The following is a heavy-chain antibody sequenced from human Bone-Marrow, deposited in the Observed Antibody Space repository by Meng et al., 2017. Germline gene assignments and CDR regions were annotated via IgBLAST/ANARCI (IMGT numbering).Heavy chain of an antibody. Sequence: EGQLVESGGGFVRAGGSLRLSCSASGFTFSNAWMSWVRQAPGRGLEWVARIKSKTDGETPDYAAPVKGRFTISRDDSKNTLYLQMHSLKTEDTAVYYCNWNDFGDYWGQGALVTVSS. CDR1: GFTFSNAW. J-gene: IGHJ4*02. V-gene: IGHV3-15*01. CDR2: IKSKTDGETP. CDR3: NWNDFGDY. D-gene: IGHD1-1*01.